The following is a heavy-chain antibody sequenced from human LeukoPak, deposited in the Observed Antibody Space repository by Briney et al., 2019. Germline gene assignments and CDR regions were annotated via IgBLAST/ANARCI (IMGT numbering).Heavy chain of an antibody. V-gene: IGHV3-21*01. CDR1: GFTFSSYS. D-gene: IGHD1-26*01. Sequence: GGSLRLFCAASGFTFSSYSMNWVRQAPEKGLEWVSSISSSSSYIYYADSVKGRFTISRDNAKNSLYLQMNSLRAEDTAVYYCARVGARNFDYWGQGTLVTVSS. CDR2: ISSSSSYI. CDR3: ARVGARNFDY. J-gene: IGHJ4*02.